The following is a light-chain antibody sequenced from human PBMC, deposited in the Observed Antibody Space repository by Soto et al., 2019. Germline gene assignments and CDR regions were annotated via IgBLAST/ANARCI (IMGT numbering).Light chain of an antibody. CDR1: QSVSSSY. CDR3: QQHGSSPKT. J-gene: IGKJ1*01. V-gene: IGKV3-20*01. Sequence: PGKRATLSCRASQSVSSSYLAWYQQKPGQAPRLLIYGASSRATGIPDRFSGSGSGTDFTLTISRLEPDDFAVYYCQQHGSSPKTFCQGIKVDSK. CDR2: GAS.